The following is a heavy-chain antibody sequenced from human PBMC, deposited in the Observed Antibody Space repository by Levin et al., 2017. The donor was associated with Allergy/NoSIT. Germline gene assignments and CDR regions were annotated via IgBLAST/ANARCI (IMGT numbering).Heavy chain of an antibody. D-gene: IGHD4-17*01. J-gene: IGHJ2*01. CDR2: IIPIFGTA. CDR1: GGTFSSYA. Sequence: KISCKASGGTFSSYAISWVRQAPGQGLEWMGGIIPIFGTANYAQKFQGRVTITADKSTSTAYMELSSLRSEDTAVYYCARVVTTLASYWYFDLWGRGTLVTVSS. V-gene: IGHV1-69*06. CDR3: ARVVTTLASYWYFDL.